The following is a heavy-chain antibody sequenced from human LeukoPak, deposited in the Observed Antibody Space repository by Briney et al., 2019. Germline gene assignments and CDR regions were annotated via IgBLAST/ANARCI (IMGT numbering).Heavy chain of an antibody. D-gene: IGHD6-6*01. CDR2: VYYSGST. Sequence: SETLSLTCSVSSGFITAYYWSWIRQPPGKGLEWIGYVYYSGSTEYNPSLRSRVTISLEMSTHQFSLNLTSVTAADTAVYYCARIEYSSSIDYWGQGTLVTVSS. V-gene: IGHV4-59*12. CDR3: ARIEYSSSIDY. J-gene: IGHJ4*02. CDR1: SGFITAYY.